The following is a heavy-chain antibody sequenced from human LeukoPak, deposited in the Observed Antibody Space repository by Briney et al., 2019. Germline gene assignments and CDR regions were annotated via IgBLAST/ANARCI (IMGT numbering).Heavy chain of an antibody. V-gene: IGHV4-39*01. CDR2: VYYRGNA. CDR3: ATHEEGSYFET. J-gene: IGHJ4*01. CDR1: GASITTRPYY. D-gene: IGHD3-10*01. Sequence: PSETLSLTCSVSGASITTRPYYYGWIRQSPTEGLEWIASVYYRGNAYYRPSLISRATSSVDRPKNLVFLNLASVTATDTGIYYCATHEEGSYFETWGHGTLVIVSS.